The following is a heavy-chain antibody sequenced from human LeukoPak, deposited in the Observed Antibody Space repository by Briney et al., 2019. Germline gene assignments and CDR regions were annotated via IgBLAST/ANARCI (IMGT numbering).Heavy chain of an antibody. CDR1: GFTFSSYG. D-gene: IGHD3-3*01. J-gene: IGHJ4*02. V-gene: IGHV3-33*01. CDR3: ARGLDFDRPNRGFDY. Sequence: QPGGSLRLSCAASGFTFSSYGMHWVRQAPGKGLEWVAVIWYDGSNKYYADSVKGRFTISRDNSKNTLYLQMNSLRAEDTAVYYCARGLDFDRPNRGFDYWGQGTLVTVSS. CDR2: IWYDGSNK.